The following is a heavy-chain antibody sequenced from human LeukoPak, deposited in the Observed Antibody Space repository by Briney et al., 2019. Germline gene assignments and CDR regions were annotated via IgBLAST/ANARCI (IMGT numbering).Heavy chain of an antibody. Sequence: GGSLRLSCAASGFTFSSYGMHWVRQAPGKGLEWVAFIRYDGSNKYYADSVKGRFTISRDNSKNTLYLQMNSLRAEDTAVYYCTRNSYDGSTFDYWGQGTLVTVSS. D-gene: IGHD5-18*01. CDR2: IRYDGSNK. J-gene: IGHJ4*02. CDR1: GFTFSSYG. V-gene: IGHV3-30*02. CDR3: TRNSYDGSTFDY.